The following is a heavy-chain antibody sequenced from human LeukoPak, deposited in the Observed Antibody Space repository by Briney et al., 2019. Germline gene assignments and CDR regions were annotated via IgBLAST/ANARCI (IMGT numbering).Heavy chain of an antibody. V-gene: IGHV1-8*01. D-gene: IGHD3-22*01. Sequence: AASVKVSCKASGYTFTSYDINWVRQATGQGLEWMGWMNPNSGNTGYAQKFQGRVTMTRNTSISTAYMELSSLRSEDTAVYYCARGGGITMIVGRGYNWFDPWGQGTLVTVSS. CDR1: GYTFTSYD. CDR2: MNPNSGNT. J-gene: IGHJ5*02. CDR3: ARGGGITMIVGRGYNWFDP.